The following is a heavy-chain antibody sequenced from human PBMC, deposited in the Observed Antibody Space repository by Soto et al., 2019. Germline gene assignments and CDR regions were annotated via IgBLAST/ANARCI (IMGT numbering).Heavy chain of an antibody. D-gene: IGHD6-13*01. V-gene: IGHV4-34*01. Sequence: QVQLQQWGAGLLKPSETLSLTCAVYGGSFSGYYWSWIRQPPGKGLEWIGEINHSGSTNYNPSLKSRVTISVDTSKNQFSRKLSSVTAADTAVYYCARRAGHYYYYGMDVWGQGTTVTVSS. CDR2: INHSGST. CDR3: ARRAGHYYYYGMDV. CDR1: GGSFSGYY. J-gene: IGHJ6*02.